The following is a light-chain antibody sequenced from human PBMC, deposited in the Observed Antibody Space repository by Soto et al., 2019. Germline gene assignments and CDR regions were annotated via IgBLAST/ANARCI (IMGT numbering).Light chain of an antibody. J-gene: IGLJ1*01. Sequence: QSALTQPASVSGSPGQSITISCTGTSSDVGSYNLVSWYQQHPGKAPKLMIYEGSKRPSGVSNHFFGSQSGNTASLTISGLQAEDEADYYCSSYTSSSTPYVFGTGTKVTVL. CDR2: EGS. CDR1: SSDVGSYNL. CDR3: SSYTSSSTPYV. V-gene: IGLV2-14*02.